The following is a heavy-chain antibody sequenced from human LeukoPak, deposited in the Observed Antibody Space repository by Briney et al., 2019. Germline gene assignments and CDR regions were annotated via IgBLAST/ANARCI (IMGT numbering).Heavy chain of an antibody. J-gene: IGHJ3*01. Sequence: PGGSLRLSCAASGFTFNNHDMHWVRQAPGKGLEWVAGIPYDGRNKYYADSVKGRFTISRDNSKNTLSLQMNSLRTEDTAVYYCAKPRDIDSWAFDVWGQGTMVTVS. CDR2: IPYDGRNK. V-gene: IGHV3-30*18. CDR3: AKPRDIDSWAFDV. D-gene: IGHD2-15*01. CDR1: GFTFNNHD.